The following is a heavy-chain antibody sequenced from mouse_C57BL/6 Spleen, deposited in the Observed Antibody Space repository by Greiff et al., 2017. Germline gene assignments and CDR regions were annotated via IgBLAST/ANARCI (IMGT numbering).Heavy chain of an antibody. V-gene: IGHV1-55*01. CDR1: GYTFTSYW. D-gene: IGHD2-5*01. Sequence: QVQLQQSGAELVKPGASVKMSCKASGYTFTSYWITWVKQRPGQGLEWIGDIYPGSGSTNYNEKFKSKATLHVDTSSSTAYMQLSSLTSEDSAVYYCARWEYSNDFDYWGQGTTLTVSS. J-gene: IGHJ2*01. CDR2: IYPGSGST. CDR3: ARWEYSNDFDY.